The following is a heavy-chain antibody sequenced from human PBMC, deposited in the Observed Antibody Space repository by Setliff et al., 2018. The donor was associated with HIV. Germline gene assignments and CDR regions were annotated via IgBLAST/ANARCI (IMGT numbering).Heavy chain of an antibody. V-gene: IGHV4-59*08. Sequence: SETLSLTCSVSGGSMSNYYWSWVRQPPGKGLEWMGDIFHTGSSTYNPSLKSRVSLSVDTSKNQFSLKLSSVTAADTAVYYCAISYYYGSGIPGYYFDYWGQGTLVTVSS. D-gene: IGHD3-10*01. CDR2: IFHTGSS. CDR3: AISYYYGSGIPGYYFDY. CDR1: GGSMSNYY. J-gene: IGHJ4*02.